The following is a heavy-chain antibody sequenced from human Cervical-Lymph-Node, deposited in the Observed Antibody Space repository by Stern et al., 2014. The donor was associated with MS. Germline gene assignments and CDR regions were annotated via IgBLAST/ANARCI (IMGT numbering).Heavy chain of an antibody. Sequence: MQLVQSGAEVKKPGESLKISCRPSGYTFSNFWIGWVRQMPGKGLEWMGVIYPADSDTPYSPSFQGQVTISADESISTAYLQWRSLKASDTAMYYCVRRRDSAGYDTFDLWGQGTMLIVSS. CDR2: IYPADSDT. V-gene: IGHV5-51*01. CDR3: VRRRDSAGYDTFDL. D-gene: IGHD3-22*01. J-gene: IGHJ3*01. CDR1: GYTFSNFW.